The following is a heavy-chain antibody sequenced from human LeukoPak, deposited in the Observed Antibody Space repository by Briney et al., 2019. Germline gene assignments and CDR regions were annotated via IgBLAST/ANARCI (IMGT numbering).Heavy chain of an antibody. Sequence: PSETLSLTCAVSGYSISSSNWWGWIRQPPGKGLEWNGYIYYSGSTYYNPSLKSRVTMSVDTSKNQFSLKLSSVTAVDTAVYYCARSVDGGNSPFDYWGQGTLVTVSS. CDR3: ARSVDGGNSPFDY. CDR1: GYSISSSNW. CDR2: IYYSGST. D-gene: IGHD4-23*01. J-gene: IGHJ4*02. V-gene: IGHV4-28*01.